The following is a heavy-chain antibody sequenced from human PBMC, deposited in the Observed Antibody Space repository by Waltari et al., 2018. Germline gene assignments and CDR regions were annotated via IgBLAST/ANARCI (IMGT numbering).Heavy chain of an antibody. CDR1: GVILTSYA. J-gene: IGHJ4*02. D-gene: IGHD1-26*01. V-gene: IGHV1-69*14. CDR3: TSNTYYVPDY. CDR2: VIPTFGTT. Sequence: QVHLVQSGPEVKKPGSSVRVSCQASGVILTSYAIAWVRQAPGQGLEWMGRVIPTFGTTNYAQNFQGRLKITSDTSTTSVTMELSGLKFDDTGIYYCTSNTYYVPDYWGQGTVVNV.